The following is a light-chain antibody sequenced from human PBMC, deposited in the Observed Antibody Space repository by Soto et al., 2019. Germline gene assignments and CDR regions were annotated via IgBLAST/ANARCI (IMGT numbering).Light chain of an antibody. CDR2: EVS. CDR3: SSYTTRSTWV. CDR1: SSDVGGYNY. Sequence: QSALTQPASVSGSPGQSITISCTGTSSDVGGYNYVSWYQQHPGKAPKLIIYEVSNRPSGVSNRFSGSKSGNTASLTISGLHAEDEADYYCSSYTTRSTWVFGGGTKLTVL. J-gene: IGLJ3*02. V-gene: IGLV2-14*01.